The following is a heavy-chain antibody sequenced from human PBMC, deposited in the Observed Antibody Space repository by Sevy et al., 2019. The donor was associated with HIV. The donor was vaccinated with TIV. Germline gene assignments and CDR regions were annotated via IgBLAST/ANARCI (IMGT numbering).Heavy chain of an antibody. CDR3: TRDANDYVWGSYRYP. J-gene: IGHJ4*02. CDR1: GFTFGDYA. V-gene: IGHV3-49*03. D-gene: IGHD3-16*02. CDR2: IRSKAYGGTT. Sequence: GGSLRLSCTASGFTFGDYAMSWFRQAPGKGLEWVGFIRSKAYGGTTEYAASVKGRFTISRDDSKSIAYLQMNSLKTEDTAVYYCTRDANDYVWGSYRYPWGQGTLVTVSS.